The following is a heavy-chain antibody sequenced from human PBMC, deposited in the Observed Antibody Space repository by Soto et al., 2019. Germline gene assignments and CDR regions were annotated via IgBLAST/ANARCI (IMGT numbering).Heavy chain of an antibody. D-gene: IGHD6-13*01. CDR3: AKGGSEALIAPSGREKWFDP. V-gene: IGHV3-33*03. Sequence: PGGSLRLSCAASGFTFSTHGLHWVRQSPGKGLEWVTVIWYDGSNKYYADSVKGRFTISRDNAENSLYLQMNSLRPEDTAVYYCAKGGSEALIAPSGREKWFDPWGQGTKVTVSS. J-gene: IGHJ5*02. CDR1: GFTFSTHG. CDR2: IWYDGSNK.